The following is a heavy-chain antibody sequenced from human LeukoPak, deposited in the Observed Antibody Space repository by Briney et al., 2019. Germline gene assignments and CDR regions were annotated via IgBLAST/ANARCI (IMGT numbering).Heavy chain of an antibody. CDR2: IYYSGGT. CDR3: ARRGFSLPFDY. J-gene: IGHJ4*02. CDR1: GGSISSSSYY. Sequence: SETLSLTCTVSGGSISSSSYYWGWIRQPPGKGLEWIGSIYYSGGTYYNPSLKSRVTISVDTSKNQFSLKLSSVTAADTAVYYCARRGFSLPFDYWGQGTLVTVSS. V-gene: IGHV4-39*01.